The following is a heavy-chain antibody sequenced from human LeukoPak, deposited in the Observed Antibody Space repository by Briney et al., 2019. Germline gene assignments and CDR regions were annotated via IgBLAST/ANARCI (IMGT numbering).Heavy chain of an antibody. CDR1: GFTFSSYS. CDR3: ASLDPGGSFDY. D-gene: IGHD3/OR15-3a*01. J-gene: IGHJ4*02. Sequence: GGCLRLSRAASGFTFSSYSMNWVRQAPGKGLEWVSSISSSSSYIYYADSVKGRFTISRDNAKNSLYLQMNSLRAEDTAVYYCASLDPGGSFDYWGQGTLVTVSS. V-gene: IGHV3-21*01. CDR2: ISSSSSYI.